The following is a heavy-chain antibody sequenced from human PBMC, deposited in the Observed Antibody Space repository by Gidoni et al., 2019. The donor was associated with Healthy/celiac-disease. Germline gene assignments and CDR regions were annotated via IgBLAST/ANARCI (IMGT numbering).Heavy chain of an antibody. Sequence: EVQLVESGGGLIQPGGSLRLSCAASGFTVSSNYMSWVRQAPGKGLEWVSVIYSGGSTYYADSVKGRFTISRDNSKNTLYLQMNSLRAEDTAVYYCARRGRRDGYNFFDYWGQGTLVTVSS. V-gene: IGHV3-53*01. CDR2: IYSGGST. CDR1: GFTVSSNY. D-gene: IGHD5-12*01. J-gene: IGHJ4*02. CDR3: ARRGRRDGYNFFDY.